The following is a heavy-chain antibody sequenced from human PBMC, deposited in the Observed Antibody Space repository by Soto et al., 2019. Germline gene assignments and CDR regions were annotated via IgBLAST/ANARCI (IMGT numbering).Heavy chain of an antibody. CDR3: AIDGYTYGSADF. V-gene: IGHV3-30*03. J-gene: IGHJ4*02. Sequence: QVQLVESGGGVVQPGRSLRLSCAASGFTFSNYGMHWVRQAPGKGLEWVALISTDGSNKYYADSVKGRFTISRDNSKNTLYLQMNSLRAEDTAVYYCAIDGYTYGSADFWRQGTLVTVSS. CDR1: GFTFSNYG. CDR2: ISTDGSNK. D-gene: IGHD5-18*01.